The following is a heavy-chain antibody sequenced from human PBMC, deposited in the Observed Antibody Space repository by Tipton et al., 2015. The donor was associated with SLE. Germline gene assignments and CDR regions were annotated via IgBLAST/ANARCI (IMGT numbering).Heavy chain of an antibody. CDR2: IYSIGSA. Sequence: TLSLTCTVSGGSMSDYFWSWIRQSPGKRLEWIAYIYSIGSAIYNPSLKSRVTISVDTSKNQFSLNVSSVTAADTAVYYCARDGRVTSSGGDYYHYYYYMDVWGKGTTVTVSS. CDR3: ARDGRVTSSGGDYYHYYYYMDV. V-gene: IGHV4-59*01. CDR1: GGSMSDYF. D-gene: IGHD2-21*02. J-gene: IGHJ6*03.